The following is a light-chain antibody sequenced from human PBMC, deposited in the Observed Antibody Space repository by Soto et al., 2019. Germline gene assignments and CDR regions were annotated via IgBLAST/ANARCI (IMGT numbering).Light chain of an antibody. CDR1: QSVSSSY. V-gene: IGKV3-20*01. CDR3: HQYGSSPYT. J-gene: IGKJ2*01. CDR2: GAS. Sequence: EIVLTQSPGTLSLSPGERATLSCRASQSVSSSYLAWYQQKPGQAPRLLIYGASSRATGNPDRFSGSGSWTDFTLTINRLELEDFAVYYCHQYGSSPYTFGHGTKLEI.